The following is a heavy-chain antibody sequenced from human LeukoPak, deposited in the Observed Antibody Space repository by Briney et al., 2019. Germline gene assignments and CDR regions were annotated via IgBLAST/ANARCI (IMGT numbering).Heavy chain of an antibody. D-gene: IGHD3-3*01. J-gene: IGHJ4*02. CDR3: ARARYDFWSGQYYFDY. CDR2: INHSGST. CDR1: GGSFSGYY. V-gene: IGHV4-34*01. Sequence: TETLSLTCAVYGGSFSGYYWSWIRQPPGKGLEWIGEINHSGSTNYNPSLKSRVTISVDTSKNQFSLKLSSVTAADTAVYYCARARYDFWSGQYYFDYWGQGTLVTASS.